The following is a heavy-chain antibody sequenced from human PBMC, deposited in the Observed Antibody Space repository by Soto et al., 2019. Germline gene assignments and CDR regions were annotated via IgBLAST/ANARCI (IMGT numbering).Heavy chain of an antibody. D-gene: IGHD2-21*02. CDR2: ITTRGDQT. Sequence: EVQLLESGGGLVQPGGSLRLSCEASGFTFSSYVMTWVRQAPGKGLEWVSGITTRGDQTDYADSVKGRFTISRDNSRKALYLQMNSLRAEDTAVYYCARDLNWLHTADCWGQGTLVSVSS. CDR3: ARDLNWLHTADC. V-gene: IGHV3-23*01. J-gene: IGHJ4*02. CDR1: GFTFSSYV.